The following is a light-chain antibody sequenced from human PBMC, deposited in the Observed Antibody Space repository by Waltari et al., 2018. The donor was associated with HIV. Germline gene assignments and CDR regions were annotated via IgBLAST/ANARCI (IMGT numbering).Light chain of an antibody. CDR2: FIS. CDR1: NIASHS. Sequence: SFCLTQPPSLSVASGAAATISCGGWNIASHSSHWYRQQPGQAPVLVIRFISDRPSGFPDRSSGSTSGNAATLTISRVEVGDEADYYCQVCDSTNHQVVFGGATELTVL. CDR3: QVCDSTNHQVV. V-gene: IGLV3-21*04. J-gene: IGLJ3*02.